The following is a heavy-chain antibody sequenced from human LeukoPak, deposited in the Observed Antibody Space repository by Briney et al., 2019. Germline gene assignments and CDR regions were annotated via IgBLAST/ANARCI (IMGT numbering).Heavy chain of an antibody. V-gene: IGHV1-46*01. CDR3: ARASLPYSSSWTYFDY. CDR2: INPSGGST. J-gene: IGHJ4*02. Sequence: ASVKVSCKASGYTFTSYYMHWVRQAPGQGLEWMGIINPSGGSTSYAQKFQGRVTMTRDTSTSTVYMELSSLRSEDPAVYYCARASLPYSSSWTYFDYWGQGTLVTVSS. D-gene: IGHD6-13*01. CDR1: GYTFTSYY.